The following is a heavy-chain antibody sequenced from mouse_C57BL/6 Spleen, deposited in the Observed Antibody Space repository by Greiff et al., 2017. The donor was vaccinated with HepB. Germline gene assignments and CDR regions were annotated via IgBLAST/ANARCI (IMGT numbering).Heavy chain of an antibody. CDR2: ISYDGSN. Sequence: DVQLQESGPGLVKPSQSLSLTCSVTGYSITSGYYWNWIRQFPGNKLEWMGYISYDGSNNYNPSLKNRISITRDTSKNQFFLKLNSVTTEDTATYYCARGGYGSPYFDYWGQGTTLTVSS. V-gene: IGHV3-6*01. CDR1: GYSITSGYY. CDR3: ARGGYGSPYFDY. J-gene: IGHJ2*01. D-gene: IGHD1-1*01.